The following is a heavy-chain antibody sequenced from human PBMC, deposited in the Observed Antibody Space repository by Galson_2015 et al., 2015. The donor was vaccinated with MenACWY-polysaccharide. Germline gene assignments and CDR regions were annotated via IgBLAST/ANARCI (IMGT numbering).Heavy chain of an antibody. CDR2: ISSTAKYI. CDR3: TRDYYGDYVVDS. V-gene: IGHV3-21*01. J-gene: IGHJ4*02. Sequence: SLRLSCAASGFTFSSYSMNWVRQAPGKGLEWVSSISSTAKYIHYADSVKGRFTISRDYAKNLLYLQMTSLSAEDTAVYYCTRDYYGDYVVDSWGQGTPVTVSS. D-gene: IGHD4-17*01. CDR1: GFTFSSYS.